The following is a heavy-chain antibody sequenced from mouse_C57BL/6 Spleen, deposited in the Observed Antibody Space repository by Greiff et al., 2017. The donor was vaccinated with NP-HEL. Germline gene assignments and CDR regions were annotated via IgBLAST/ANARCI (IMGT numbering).Heavy chain of an antibody. V-gene: IGHV5-12*01. Sequence: EVKLVESGGGLVQPGGSLKLSCAASGFTFSDYYMYWVRQTPEKRLEWVAYISNGGGSTYYPDTVKGRFTISRDNAKNTLYLQMSRLKSEDTAMYYCARGRGVTKNWYFDAWGIGTTVTVSS. CDR2: ISNGGGST. D-gene: IGHD2-2*01. J-gene: IGHJ1*03. CDR3: ARGRGVTKNWYFDA. CDR1: GFTFSDYY.